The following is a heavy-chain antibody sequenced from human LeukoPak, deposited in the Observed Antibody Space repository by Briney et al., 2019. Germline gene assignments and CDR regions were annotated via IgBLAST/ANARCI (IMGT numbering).Heavy chain of an antibody. Sequence: ASVKVSCKASGYTFTSYYMYWVRQAPGQGLEWMGLINPGGGSTNYAQKFQGRVTVTRDTSTSTVYMELSSLRSDDTAVYYCARGVHVRKYDSNHNCFDPWGQGTLVTVSS. V-gene: IGHV1-46*01. CDR1: GYTFTSYY. CDR3: ARGVHVRKYDSNHNCFDP. J-gene: IGHJ5*02. D-gene: IGHD3-22*01. CDR2: INPGGGST.